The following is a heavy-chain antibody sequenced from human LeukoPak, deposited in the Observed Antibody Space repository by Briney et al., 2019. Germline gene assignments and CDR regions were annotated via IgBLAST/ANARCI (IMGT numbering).Heavy chain of an antibody. V-gene: IGHV4-34*01. J-gene: IGHJ4*02. CDR1: GGSFSGYY. CDR3: ATYGGSDY. D-gene: IGHD4/OR15-4a*01. Sequence: SETLSLTCAVYGGSFSGYYWSWIRQSPGKGLEWIGEINHSGSTNYNPSLKSRVTISVDTSKNQFSLKLSSVTAADTAVYYCATYGGSDYWGQGTLVTVSS. CDR2: INHSGST.